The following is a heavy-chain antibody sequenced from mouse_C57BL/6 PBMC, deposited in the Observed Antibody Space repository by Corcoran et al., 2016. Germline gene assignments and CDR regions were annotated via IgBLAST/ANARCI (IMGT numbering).Heavy chain of an antibody. Sequence: EVQLQQSGPELVKPGASVKISCKASGYTFTDYYMNWVKQSHGKSLEWIGDINPNNGGTSYNQKFKGKATLTVDKSSSTAYMEHRSLTSEDSAVYYCARKGQLARVFAYWGQGTLVTVSA. CDR1: GYTFTDYY. CDR3: ARKGQLARVFAY. J-gene: IGHJ3*01. D-gene: IGHD6-1*01. CDR2: INPNNGGT. V-gene: IGHV1-26*01.